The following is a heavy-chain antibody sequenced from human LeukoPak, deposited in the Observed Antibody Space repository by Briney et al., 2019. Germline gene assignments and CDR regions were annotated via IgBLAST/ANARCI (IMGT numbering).Heavy chain of an antibody. CDR3: ARGNSGGSHNYFDY. CDR2: INPNSGGT. Sequence: ASVKVSCKASGYTFTGYYMHWVRQAPGQGLEWMGWINPNSGGTNYAQKFQGWVTMTRGTSISTAYMELSRLRSDDTAVYYCARGNSGGSHNYFDYWGHGTLVTVSS. D-gene: IGHD2-15*01. CDR1: GYTFTGYY. V-gene: IGHV1-2*04. J-gene: IGHJ4*01.